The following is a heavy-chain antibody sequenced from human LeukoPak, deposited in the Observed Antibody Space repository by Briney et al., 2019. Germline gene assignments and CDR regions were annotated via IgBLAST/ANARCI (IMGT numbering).Heavy chain of an antibody. V-gene: IGHV4-34*01. D-gene: IGHD1-26*01. CDR1: GGSFSGYY. J-gene: IGHJ4*02. Sequence: PSETLSLTCAVYGGSFSGYYWSWIRQPPGKGPEWIGEINHSGSTNYNPSPKSRVTISVDTSKNQFSLKLSSVTAADTAVYYCARARIVGATTFDYWGQGTLVTVSS. CDR3: ARARIVGATTFDY. CDR2: INHSGST.